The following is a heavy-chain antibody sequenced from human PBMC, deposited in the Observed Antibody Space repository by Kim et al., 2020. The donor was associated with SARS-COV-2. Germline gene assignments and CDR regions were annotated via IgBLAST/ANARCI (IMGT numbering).Heavy chain of an antibody. CDR3: AKEGRVTPRGNGMYV. Sequence: VSVKSRITINPDTSKNQFSLQLNSVTPEDTAVYYCAKEGRVTPRGNGMYVWGQGTTVTVSS. D-gene: IGHD1-26*01. V-gene: IGHV6-1*01. J-gene: IGHJ6*02.